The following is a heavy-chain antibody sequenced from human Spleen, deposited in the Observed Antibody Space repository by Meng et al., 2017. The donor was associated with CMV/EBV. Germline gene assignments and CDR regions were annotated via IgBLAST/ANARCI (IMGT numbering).Heavy chain of an antibody. V-gene: IGHV3-21*01. CDR2: ISPGSTYI. Sequence: GGSLRLSCAASGFTVSNNYMSWVRQAPGKGLEWVSSISPGSTYIYYADSLKGRFTISRDSAKNSLYLQMNSLGAEDTAVYYCARSGLAQYFDSWGQGTLVTVSS. CDR3: ARSGLAQYFDS. CDR1: GFTVSNNY. J-gene: IGHJ4*02. D-gene: IGHD6-19*01.